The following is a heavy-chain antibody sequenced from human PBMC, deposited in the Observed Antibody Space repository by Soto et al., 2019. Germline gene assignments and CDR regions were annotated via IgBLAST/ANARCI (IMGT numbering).Heavy chain of an antibody. V-gene: IGHV4-30-4*01. CDR3: ASVGRPTVVTLDY. CDR2: IYYSGST. Sequence: SETLSLTCTVSGGSISSGDYYWSWIRQPPGKGLEWIGYIYYSGSTYYNPSLKSRVTISVDTSKNQYSLKLSSVTAADTAVYYCASVGRPTVVTLDYWGQGTLVTVSS. CDR1: GGSISSGDYY. D-gene: IGHD4-17*01. J-gene: IGHJ4*02.